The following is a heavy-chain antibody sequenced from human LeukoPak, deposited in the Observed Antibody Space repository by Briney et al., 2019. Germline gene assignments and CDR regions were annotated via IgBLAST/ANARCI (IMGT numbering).Heavy chain of an antibody. Sequence: GGSLRLSCAASGFIFSDYYMSWIRQAPGKGLEWVSYISSSGSTMYYTDSVKGRFTISRDNAKDSLYLQMNSLRAEDTAVYYCAKSRSGSSWYYPYNWFDPWGQGTLVTVSS. D-gene: IGHD6-13*01. CDR2: ISSSGSTM. CDR3: AKSRSGSSWYYPYNWFDP. V-gene: IGHV3-11*01. CDR1: GFIFSDYY. J-gene: IGHJ5*02.